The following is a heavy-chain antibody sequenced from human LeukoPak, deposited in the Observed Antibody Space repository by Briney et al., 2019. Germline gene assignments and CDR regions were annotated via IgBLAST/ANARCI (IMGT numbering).Heavy chain of an antibody. Sequence: ASVKVSCKASGYTFTGYYMHWVRQAPGQGLEWMGWINPNSGATLYAQKFQGRVTMTRDTSINTAYMELSSLRSDDTAVYYSTRAKRVIFDYWGQGTLVTVSS. J-gene: IGHJ4*02. D-gene: IGHD1-1*01. CDR2: INPNSGAT. V-gene: IGHV1-2*02. CDR1: GYTFTGYY. CDR3: TRAKRVIFDY.